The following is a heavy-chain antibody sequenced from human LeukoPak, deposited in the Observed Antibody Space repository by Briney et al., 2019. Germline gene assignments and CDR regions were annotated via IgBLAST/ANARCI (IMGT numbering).Heavy chain of an antibody. J-gene: IGHJ6*03. V-gene: IGHV4-34*01. CDR2: INHSGST. CDR1: GGSFSGYY. Sequence: SETLSLTCAVYGGSFSGYYWSWIRQPPGKGLEWIGEINHSGSTNYNPSLKSRVTISVDTSKNQFSLKLSSVTAADTAVYYCARHKGMVRGVIKPSYYYYMDVWGKGTTVTVSS. D-gene: IGHD3-10*01. CDR3: ARHKGMVRGVIKPSYYYYMDV.